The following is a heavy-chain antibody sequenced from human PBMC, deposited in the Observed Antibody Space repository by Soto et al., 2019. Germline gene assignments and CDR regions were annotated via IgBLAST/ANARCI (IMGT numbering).Heavy chain of an antibody. D-gene: IGHD2-8*02. CDR3: ARGRAVMYAIYYYYYYGMDV. CDR1: GYTFTSYY. Sequence: ASVKVSCKASGYTFTSYYMHWVRQAPGQGLEWMGIINPSGGSTSYAQKFQGRVTMTRDTSTSTVYMELSSLRSEDTAVYYCARGRAVMYAIYYYYYYGMDVGGQVNTVTVAS. CDR2: INPSGGST. J-gene: IGHJ6*02. V-gene: IGHV1-46*01.